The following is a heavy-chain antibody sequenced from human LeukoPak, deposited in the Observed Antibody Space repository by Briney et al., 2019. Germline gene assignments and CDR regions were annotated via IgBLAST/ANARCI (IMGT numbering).Heavy chain of an antibody. CDR3: ARDLGATIFDFDY. CDR2: ISNDSRYI. V-gene: IGHV3-21*01. CDR1: GFTLSRYI. J-gene: IGHJ4*02. Sequence: GGSLRLSCIASGFTLSRYIMNWVRQAPGKGLEWVASISNDSRYIYYSDSVKGRFTISRDNAKNTLYLQMNSLRAEDTAVYYCARDLGATIFDFDYWGQGTLVTVSS. D-gene: IGHD1-26*01.